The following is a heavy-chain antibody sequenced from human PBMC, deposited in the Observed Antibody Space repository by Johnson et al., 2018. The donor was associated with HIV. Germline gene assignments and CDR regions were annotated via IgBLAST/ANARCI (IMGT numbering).Heavy chain of an antibody. V-gene: IGHV3-30*04. CDR3: ARDPVSHYYDSSGYVDAFDI. J-gene: IGHJ3*02. Sequence: QVQLVESGGGVVQPGRSLRLSCAASGFSFSSYAMHWVRQAPGKGLEWVAVVSYDGSERYYADSVKGRFTISRDSSKNTLYLQMNSLRAEDTAVYYCARDPVSHYYDSSGYVDAFDIWGQGTMVTVSS. CDR2: VSYDGSER. D-gene: IGHD3-22*01. CDR1: GFSFSSYA.